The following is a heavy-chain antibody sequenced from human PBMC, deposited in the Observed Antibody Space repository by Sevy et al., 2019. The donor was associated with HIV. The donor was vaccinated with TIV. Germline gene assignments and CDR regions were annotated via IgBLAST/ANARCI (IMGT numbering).Heavy chain of an antibody. Sequence: GGSLRLSCAASGFTFSSYSMIWVRQAPGKGLEWVSSISSSSSYIYYADSVKGRFTISRDNAKNSLYLQMNSLRAEDTAVYYCAHLVVAATPNYYYGMDVWGQRTTVTVSS. CDR1: GFTFSSYS. CDR3: AHLVVAATPNYYYGMDV. V-gene: IGHV3-21*01. D-gene: IGHD2-15*01. J-gene: IGHJ6*02. CDR2: ISSSSSYI.